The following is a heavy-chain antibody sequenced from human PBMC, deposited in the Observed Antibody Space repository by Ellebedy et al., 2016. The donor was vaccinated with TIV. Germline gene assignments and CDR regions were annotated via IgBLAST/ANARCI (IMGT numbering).Heavy chain of an antibody. Sequence: MPSETLSLTCTVSGDSIDTSTYYWGWIRQPPGKGLEWIGSFYYGGSAYYNPSLKSRVTMSLDTSKSQVSLKLSSVTAADTAVYYCSAAYGRVTPAYWGQGTLVTVSS. D-gene: IGHD4-17*01. CDR2: FYYGGSA. V-gene: IGHV4-39*07. CDR3: SAAYGRVTPAY. J-gene: IGHJ4*02. CDR1: GDSIDTSTYY.